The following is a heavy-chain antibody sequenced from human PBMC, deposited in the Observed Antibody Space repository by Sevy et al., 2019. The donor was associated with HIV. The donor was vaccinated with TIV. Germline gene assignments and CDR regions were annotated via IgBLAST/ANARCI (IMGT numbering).Heavy chain of an antibody. D-gene: IGHD3-9*01. CDR1: GFTFSSYA. Sequence: GGSLRLSCAASGFTFSSYAMHWVRQAPGKGLEWVAVISYDGSNKYYADSVKGRLTIARANSKNTLYLQMNSLRAEDTAVYYCARVSGHDVLRYFDWLLSPYFDYWGQGTLVTVSS. V-gene: IGHV3-30-3*01. CDR3: ARVSGHDVLRYFDWLLSPYFDY. CDR2: ISYDGSNK. J-gene: IGHJ4*02.